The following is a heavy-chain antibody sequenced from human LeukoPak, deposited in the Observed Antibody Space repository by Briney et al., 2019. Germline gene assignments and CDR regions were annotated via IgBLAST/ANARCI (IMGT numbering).Heavy chain of an antibody. CDR2: ISSNGGST. CDR1: GFTFSSYA. CDR3: ATSVVAATLFDY. V-gene: IGHV3-64*01. Sequence: PGGSLRLSCAASGFTFSSYAMHWVRQAPGKGLEYVSAISSNGGSTHYANSVKGRFTISRDNSKNTLYLQMGSLRAEDMAVYYCATSVVAATLFDYWGQGTLVTVSS. J-gene: IGHJ4*02. D-gene: IGHD2-15*01.